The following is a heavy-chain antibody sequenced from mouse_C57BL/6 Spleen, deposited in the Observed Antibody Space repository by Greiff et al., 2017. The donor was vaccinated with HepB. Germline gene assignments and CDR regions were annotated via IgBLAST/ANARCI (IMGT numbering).Heavy chain of an antibody. J-gene: IGHJ3*01. CDR2: ISSGSSTI. Sequence: EVQRVESGGGLVKPGGSLKLSCAASGFTFSDYGMHWVRQAPEKGLEWVAYISSGSSTIYYADTVKGRFTISRDNAKNTLFLQMTSLRSEDTAMYDGARTGKEAWFAYWGQGTLVTVSA. CDR3: ARTGKEAWFAY. V-gene: IGHV5-17*01. CDR1: GFTFSDYG. D-gene: IGHD4-1*01.